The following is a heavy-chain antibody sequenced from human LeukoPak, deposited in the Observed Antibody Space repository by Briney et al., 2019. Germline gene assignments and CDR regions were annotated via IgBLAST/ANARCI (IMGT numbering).Heavy chain of an antibody. J-gene: IGHJ4*02. Sequence: GGSLRLSCAASGFTFSSYGMSWVRQAPGKGLEWVSAISGSGGSTYYADSVKGRFTISRDNSKNTLYLQMNSLRAEDTAVYYCAKAHYYDSSGYPDYWGQGTLVTVSS. CDR1: GFTFSSYG. CDR2: ISGSGGST. V-gene: IGHV3-23*01. CDR3: AKAHYYDSSGYPDY. D-gene: IGHD3-22*01.